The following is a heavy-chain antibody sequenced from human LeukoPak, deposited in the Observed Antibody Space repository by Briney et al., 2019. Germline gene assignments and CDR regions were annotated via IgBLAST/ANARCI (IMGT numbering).Heavy chain of an antibody. V-gene: IGHV4-38-2*02. D-gene: IGHD1-26*01. Sequence: SETLSLTCTVSGYSISSGYYWGWIRQPPGKGLAWIGSIYHSGSTYYNPSLKSRVTISVDTSKNQFSLKLSSVTAADTAVYYCARVRSGSYYLDVWGKGTTVTVSS. CDR1: GYSISSGYY. J-gene: IGHJ6*03. CDR3: ARVRSGSYYLDV. CDR2: IYHSGST.